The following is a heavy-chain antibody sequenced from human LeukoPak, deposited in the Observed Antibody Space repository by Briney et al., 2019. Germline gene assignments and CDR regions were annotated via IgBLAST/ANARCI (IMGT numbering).Heavy chain of an antibody. D-gene: IGHD5-24*01. J-gene: IGHJ4*02. V-gene: IGHV1-18*01. CDR1: GYTFTSYD. CDR2: ISAHNGNT. Sequence: ASVKLSCKASGYTFTSYDITWVRQAPGQGLEWMGWISAHNGNTNYAQKLQGRVIMTTDTSTSTAYMELRSLRSDDTAVYYCARESPRDYYFDYWGQGTLVTVSS. CDR3: ARESPRDYYFDY.